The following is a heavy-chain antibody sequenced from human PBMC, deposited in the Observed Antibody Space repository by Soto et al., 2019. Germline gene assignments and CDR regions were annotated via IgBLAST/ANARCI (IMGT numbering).Heavy chain of an antibody. CDR1: GFTADDYA. CDR3: AKDMKWGGMTTIHYFDS. J-gene: IGHJ4*02. CDR2: ISSNSDTI. Sequence: EVQLVESGGGLVQPGRSLRLSCVASGFTADDYAMHWVRQAPGKGLEWVSGISSNSDTIDYADSVKGRFTISRDNAKNSLFLQMNSLRPEDTALYYCAKDMKWGGMTTIHYFDSWGQGTLVTVPS. V-gene: IGHV3-9*02. D-gene: IGHD4-17*01.